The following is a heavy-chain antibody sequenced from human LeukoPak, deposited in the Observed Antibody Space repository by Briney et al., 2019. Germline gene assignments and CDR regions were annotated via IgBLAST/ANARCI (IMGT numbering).Heavy chain of an antibody. V-gene: IGHV4-61*02. J-gene: IGHJ4*02. D-gene: IGHD4-17*01. CDR1: GGSISSGRYY. CDR2: IYTSGST. Sequence: PSQTLSLTCTVSGGSISSGRYYWSWIRQPAGKGLEWIGRIYTSGSTYYNPSLKSRVTISVDTSKNQFSLKLSSVTAADTAVYYCARVYGDSTGVDYWGQGTLVTVSS. CDR3: ARVYGDSTGVDY.